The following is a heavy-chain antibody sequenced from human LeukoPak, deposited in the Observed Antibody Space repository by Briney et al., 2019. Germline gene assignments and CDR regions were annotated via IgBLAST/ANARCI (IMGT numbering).Heavy chain of an antibody. Sequence: GGSLRLSCAASGFTFSSYWMSWVRQAPGKGLEWVANIKQDGSEKYYVDSVKGRFTISRDNAKNSLYLQMNSLRAEDTAVYYCARDPDYYDSSGYHYYYMDVWGKGTTVTVSS. CDR3: ARDPDYYDSSGYHYYYMDV. CDR2: IKQDGSEK. J-gene: IGHJ6*03. CDR1: GFTFSSYW. D-gene: IGHD3-22*01. V-gene: IGHV3-7*01.